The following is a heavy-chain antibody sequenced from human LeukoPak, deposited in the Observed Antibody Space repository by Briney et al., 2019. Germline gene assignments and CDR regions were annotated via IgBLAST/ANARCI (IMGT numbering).Heavy chain of an antibody. V-gene: IGHV1-2*02. Sequence: ASVKVSCKASGYTFTGYYMHWVRQAPGQGLEWMGWINPNSGGTNYAQKFQGRVTMTRDTSISTAYMELSRLRSDDTAVYYCARSYYYDSSGYYYTSPYFDYWGQGTLVTVSS. D-gene: IGHD3-22*01. CDR1: GYTFTGYY. CDR3: ARSYYYDSSGYYYTSPYFDY. CDR2: INPNSGGT. J-gene: IGHJ4*02.